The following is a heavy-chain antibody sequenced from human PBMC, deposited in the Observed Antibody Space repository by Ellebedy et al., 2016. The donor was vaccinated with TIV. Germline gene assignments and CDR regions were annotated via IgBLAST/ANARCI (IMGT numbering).Heavy chain of an antibody. Sequence: GGSLRLSXVASGYTFSSYWMHWVRRAPGKGLVWVSRINIDGTITTYADSVKGRFTISRDNAKNTLYLQMNSLTAEDTAVYYCARPRGGGQFEDWGQGTLVTVSS. D-gene: IGHD3-16*01. CDR1: GYTFSSYW. CDR3: ARPRGGGQFED. CDR2: INIDGTIT. J-gene: IGHJ4*02. V-gene: IGHV3-74*01.